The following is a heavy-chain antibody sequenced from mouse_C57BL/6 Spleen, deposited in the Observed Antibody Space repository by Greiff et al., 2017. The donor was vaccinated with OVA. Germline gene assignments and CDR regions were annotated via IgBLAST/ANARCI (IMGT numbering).Heavy chain of an antibody. D-gene: IGHD1-1*01. CDR3: ARKDYGGYFDV. V-gene: IGHV1-72*01. CDR2: IDPNSGGT. CDR1: GYSFTSYW. Sequence: QVQLKQPGAELVKPGASVKLSCKASGYSFTSYWMHWVKQRPGRGLEWIGRIDPNSGGTKYNEKFKSKATLTVDKPSSTAYMQLSSLTSEDSAVYYCARKDYGGYFDVWGTGTTVTVSS. J-gene: IGHJ1*03.